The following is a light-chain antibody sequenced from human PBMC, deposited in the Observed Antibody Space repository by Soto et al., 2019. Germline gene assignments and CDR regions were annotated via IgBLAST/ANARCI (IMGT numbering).Light chain of an antibody. CDR2: DAS. J-gene: IGKJ5*01. CDR1: QSISSW. Sequence: DIQMTQSPSTLSASVGDRVTITCRASQSISSWLAWYQQKPGKAPKLLIYDASSLESGVPSRFSGSGSGTDFTLTISSLQPEDFATYYCQQSYSTPRTFGQGTRLEIK. V-gene: IGKV1-39*01. CDR3: QQSYSTPRT.